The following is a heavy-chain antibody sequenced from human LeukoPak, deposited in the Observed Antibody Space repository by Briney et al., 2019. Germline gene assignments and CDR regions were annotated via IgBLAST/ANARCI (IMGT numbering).Heavy chain of an antibody. CDR2: ISSNGGST. CDR1: GFIFNSYA. Sequence: GGSLRLSCAASGFIFNSYAMHWVRQAPGRGLEYVSAISSNGGSTYYANSVKGRFTISRDNSKNTLYLQMGSLRAEDMAVYYCARGLAGPFNWFDPWGQGTLVTVSS. V-gene: IGHV3-64*01. J-gene: IGHJ5*02. CDR3: ARGLAGPFNWFDP.